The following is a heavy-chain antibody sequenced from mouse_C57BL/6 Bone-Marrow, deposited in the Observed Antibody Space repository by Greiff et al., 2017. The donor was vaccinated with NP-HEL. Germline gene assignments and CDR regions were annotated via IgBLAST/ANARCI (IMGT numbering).Heavy chain of an antibody. D-gene: IGHD2-3*01. CDR1: GYTFTSYW. V-gene: IGHV1-59*01. Sequence: QVQLQQPGAELVRPGTSVKLSCKASGYTFTSYWMHWVKQRPGQGLEWIGVIDPSDSYTNYNQKFKCKATLTVDTSSSTAYMQLSSLTSEDSAVYYCAGRWLLKFAYWGQGTLVTVSA. J-gene: IGHJ3*01. CDR3: AGRWLLKFAY. CDR2: IDPSDSYT.